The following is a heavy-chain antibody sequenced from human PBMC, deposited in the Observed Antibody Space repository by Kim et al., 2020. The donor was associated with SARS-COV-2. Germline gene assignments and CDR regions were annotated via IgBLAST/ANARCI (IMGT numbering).Heavy chain of an antibody. J-gene: IGHJ4*02. D-gene: IGHD1-1*01. Sequence: SETLSLTCAVYGGSFGGYYWIWIRQSPRKGLEWLGEISHSGFTNYSPSLESRVTISVDTSKNQFSLKLHSVTAADTAVYYCSRGKGSKRYYLDSWGQGTLVTVSS. V-gene: IGHV4-34*01. CDR2: ISHSGFT. CDR1: GGSFGGYY. CDR3: SRGKGSKRYYLDS.